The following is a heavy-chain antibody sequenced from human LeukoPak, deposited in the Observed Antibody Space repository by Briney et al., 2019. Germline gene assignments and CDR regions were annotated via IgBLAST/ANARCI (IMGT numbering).Heavy chain of an antibody. J-gene: IGHJ4*02. D-gene: IGHD2-15*01. CDR1: GFTFSSYS. CDR3: ARDMADIVVVVAATSAFDY. V-gene: IGHV3-21*01. CDR2: ISSSSSYI. Sequence: GGSLRLSCAASGFTFSSYSMNWVRQAPGKGLEWVSSISSSSSYIYYADSVKGRFTISRDNAKNSLYLQMNSLRAEDMAAYYCARDMADIVVVVAATSAFDYWGQGTLVTVSS.